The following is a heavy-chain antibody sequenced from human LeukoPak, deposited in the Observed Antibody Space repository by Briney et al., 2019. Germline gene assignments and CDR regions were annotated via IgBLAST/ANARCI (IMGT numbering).Heavy chain of an antibody. CDR1: GFTFSSYW. J-gene: IGHJ1*01. Sequence: GGSLRLSCAASGFTFSSYWMSWVRQAPGKGLEWVANIKQDGSDKYYVDSVKGRFTISRDNAKNSLYLQMNSLRAEDTAVYYCARGTHYYGSGSYSPEQYFQHWGQGTLVTVSS. D-gene: IGHD3-10*01. V-gene: IGHV3-7*03. CDR2: IKQDGSDK. CDR3: ARGTHYYGSGSYSPEQYFQH.